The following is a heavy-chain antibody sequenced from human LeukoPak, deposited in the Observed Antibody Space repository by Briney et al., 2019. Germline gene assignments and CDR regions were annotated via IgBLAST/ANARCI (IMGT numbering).Heavy chain of an antibody. D-gene: IGHD4-17*01. CDR2: INPSGGST. J-gene: IGHJ4*02. Sequence: ASVKVSCKASGYTFTSYYMHWVRQAPGQGLERMGIINPSGGSTSYAQKFQGRVTMTRDTSTSTVYMELSSLRSEDTAVYYCAREGHGDYVVDYWGQGTLVTVSS. CDR1: GYTFTSYY. V-gene: IGHV1-46*01. CDR3: AREGHGDYVVDY.